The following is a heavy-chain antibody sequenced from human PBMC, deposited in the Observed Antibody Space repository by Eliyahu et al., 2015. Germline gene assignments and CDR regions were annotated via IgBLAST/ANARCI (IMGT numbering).Heavy chain of an antibody. V-gene: IGHV1-24*01. Sequence: QVQLVQSGAEVKKPGASVXVXCKVSGYPLTELSMXWXRQAPGKGLEGMGGFDPEDGETIYAQKFQGRVTMTEDTSTDTAYMELSSLRSEDTAVYYCATGASVAGTERAFDYWGQGTLVTVSS. J-gene: IGHJ4*02. CDR3: ATGASVAGTERAFDY. D-gene: IGHD6-19*01. CDR2: FDPEDGET. CDR1: GYPLTELS.